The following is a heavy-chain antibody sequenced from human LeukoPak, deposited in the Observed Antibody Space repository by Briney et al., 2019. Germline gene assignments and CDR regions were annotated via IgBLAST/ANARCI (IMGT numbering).Heavy chain of an antibody. Sequence: ASVKVSCMVSGYTLTELSMHWVRQAPGKGLEWMGGFDPEDGETIYAQKFQGRVTMTEDTSTDTAYMELSSLRSEDTAVYYCATRYCSSTSCYGPYYYYMDVWGKGTTVTISS. CDR1: GYTLTELS. J-gene: IGHJ6*03. CDR2: FDPEDGET. CDR3: ATRYCSSTSCYGPYYYYMDV. V-gene: IGHV1-24*01. D-gene: IGHD2-2*01.